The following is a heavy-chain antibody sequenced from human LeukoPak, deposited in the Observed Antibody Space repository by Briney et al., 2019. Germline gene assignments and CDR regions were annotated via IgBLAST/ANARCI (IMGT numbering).Heavy chain of an antibody. CDR3: ARVITMAFNWFDP. Sequence: KPSETLSLTCTVSGGSISSYYWSWIRQPPGKGLEWIVYIYYSGSTNYNPSLKSRVTISVDTSKNQFSLKLSSVTAADTAVYYCARVITMAFNWFDPWGQGTLVTVSS. J-gene: IGHJ5*02. D-gene: IGHD3-10*01. CDR2: IYYSGST. V-gene: IGHV4-59*08. CDR1: GGSISSYY.